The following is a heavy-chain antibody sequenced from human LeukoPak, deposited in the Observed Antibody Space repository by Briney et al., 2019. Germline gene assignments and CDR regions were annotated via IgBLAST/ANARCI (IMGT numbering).Heavy chain of an antibody. D-gene: IGHD2-2*01. Sequence: ASVKVSCKASGYTFTSYGISWVRQAPGQGLEWMGWISGYNGNTNYAQKLQGRVTMTTDTSTSTAYMELRSLRSDDTAVYYCARYCSTTSCYELPNFDYWGQGTLVTVSS. CDR2: ISGYNGNT. J-gene: IGHJ4*02. CDR1: GYTFTSYG. CDR3: ARYCSTTSCYELPNFDY. V-gene: IGHV1-18*01.